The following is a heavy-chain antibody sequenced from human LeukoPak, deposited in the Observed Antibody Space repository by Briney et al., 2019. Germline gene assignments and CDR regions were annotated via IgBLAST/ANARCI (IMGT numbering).Heavy chain of an antibody. CDR2: ISSSSSTI. Sequence: GGSLRLSYAASGFTFSSYSMNWVRQAPGKGLEWVSYISSSSSTIYYAGSVKGRFTISRDNAKNSLYLQMNSLRVEDTAVYYCAREGEACSGGSCYPAEFDSWGQGTLATASS. J-gene: IGHJ4*02. D-gene: IGHD2-15*01. CDR3: AREGEACSGGSCYPAEFDS. CDR1: GFTFSSYS. V-gene: IGHV3-48*01.